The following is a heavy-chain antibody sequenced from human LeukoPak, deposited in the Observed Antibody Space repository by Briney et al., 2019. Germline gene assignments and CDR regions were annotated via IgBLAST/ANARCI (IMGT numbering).Heavy chain of an antibody. D-gene: IGHD5-24*01. J-gene: IGHJ4*02. CDR2: IYYSGST. CDR1: GGSISSSSYY. CDR3: ARDLGRDGYKDY. Sequence: SETLSLTCTVSGGSISSSSYYWGWIRQPPGKGLEWIGSIYYSGSTNYNPSLKSRVTISVDTSKNQFSLKLSSVTAADTAVYYCARDLGRDGYKDYWGQGTLVTVSS. V-gene: IGHV4-39*07.